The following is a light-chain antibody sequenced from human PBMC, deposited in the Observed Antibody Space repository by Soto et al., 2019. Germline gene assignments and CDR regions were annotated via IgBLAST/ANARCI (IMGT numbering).Light chain of an antibody. CDR2: SVS. Sequence: QSVLTQPRSVSGSPGQSVTISCTGTSIDVGGHNYVSWYQQHPGKAPKLMISSVSKRPSGVPDRFSGSKSGNTASLTISGLQAEDEADYYCCSYAGSYTYGFGTGTKLTVL. CDR3: CSYAGSYTYG. CDR1: SIDVGGHNY. J-gene: IGLJ1*01. V-gene: IGLV2-11*01.